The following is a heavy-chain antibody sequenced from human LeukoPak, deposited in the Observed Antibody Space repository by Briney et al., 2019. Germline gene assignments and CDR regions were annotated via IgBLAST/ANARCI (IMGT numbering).Heavy chain of an antibody. CDR3: ARVYYYDSSGAYGEYFQH. D-gene: IGHD3-22*01. CDR1: GGSFSVYY. J-gene: IGHJ1*01. CDR2: INHSGST. Sequence: PSETLSLTCAVYGGSFSVYYWSWIRQPPGKGLEWIGEINHSGSTNYNPSLKSRVTISVDTSKNQFSLKLSSVTAADTAVYYCARVYYYDSSGAYGEYFQHWGQGTLVTVSS. V-gene: IGHV4-34*01.